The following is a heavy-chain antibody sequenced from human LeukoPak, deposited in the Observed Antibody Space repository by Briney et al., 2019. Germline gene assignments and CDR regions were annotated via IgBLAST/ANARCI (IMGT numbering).Heavy chain of an antibody. CDR3: ARRHHFGFLDS. CDR2: IKQDGSEK. D-gene: IGHD3-10*01. J-gene: IGHJ4*02. Sequence: GGSLRLSCAASGFTFSNYWLSWVRQAPAKGLEWVANIKQDGSEKYYVDSVKGRFTISRDNAKNSVYLQMNSLRAEDTAVYYCARRHHFGFLDSWGQGTLVTVSS. CDR1: GFTFSNYW. V-gene: IGHV3-7*04.